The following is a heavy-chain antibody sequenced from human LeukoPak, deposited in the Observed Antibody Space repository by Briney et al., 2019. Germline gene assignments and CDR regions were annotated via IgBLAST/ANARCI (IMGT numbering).Heavy chain of an antibody. CDR2: IYHSGST. Sequence: SETLSLTCAVYGGSFSGYYWGWLRQPPGKGLEWIGSIYHSGSTYYNPSLKSRVTISVDTSKNQFSLKLSSVTAADTAVYYCARKGYDFWSGSMGSFDIWGQGTMVTVSS. J-gene: IGHJ3*02. CDR1: GGSFSGYY. CDR3: ARKGYDFWSGSMGSFDI. D-gene: IGHD3-3*01. V-gene: IGHV4-38-2*01.